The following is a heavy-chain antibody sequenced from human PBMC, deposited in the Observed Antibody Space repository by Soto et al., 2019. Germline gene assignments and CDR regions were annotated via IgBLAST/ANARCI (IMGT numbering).Heavy chain of an antibody. D-gene: IGHD2-2*01. CDR1: GGSISSGDYY. J-gene: IGHJ6*02. CDR3: ARGAGYCSSTSCWKVYYYGMDV. CDR2: IYYSGST. Sequence: SETLSLTCTVTGGSISSGDYYWSWIRQPPGKGLEWIGYIYYSGSTNYNPSLKSRATISVDTSKNQFSLKVSSVTAADTAVYYCARGAGYCSSTSCWKVYYYGMDVWGQGTTVTVSS. V-gene: IGHV4-61*08.